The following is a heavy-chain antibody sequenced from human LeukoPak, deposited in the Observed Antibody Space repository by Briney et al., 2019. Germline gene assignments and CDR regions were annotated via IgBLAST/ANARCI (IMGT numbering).Heavy chain of an antibody. CDR2: IYSKTDGGTP. D-gene: IGHD1-26*01. CDR1: GFTFRRHW. J-gene: IGHJ4*02. CDR3: TTSVVGAINTPFDY. V-gene: IGHV3-15*01. Sequence: GGSLRLSCAASGFTFRRHWMSWVRQAPGKGLEWVGRIYSKTDGGTPEYGAPVKGRFTTSRDDSKNTLYLQMNSLKTEDTAVYYCTTSVVGAINTPFDYWGQGTLVTVSS.